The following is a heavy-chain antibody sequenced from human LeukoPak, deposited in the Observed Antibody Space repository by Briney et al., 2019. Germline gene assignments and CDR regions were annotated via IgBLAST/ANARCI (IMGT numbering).Heavy chain of an antibody. CDR1: GFAVSNNY. CDR2: IYSGGTT. J-gene: IGHJ4*02. D-gene: IGHD3-16*01. Sequence: GGSLRLSCAGSGFAVSNNYMSWVRQAPGKGLEWVSIIYSGGTTNYVDSVKGRFTISRDNSKNTLYLQMSSLRAEDTAVYYCTRDSTTFRFGYWGQGTLVTVSS. V-gene: IGHV3-53*01. CDR3: TRDSTTFRFGY.